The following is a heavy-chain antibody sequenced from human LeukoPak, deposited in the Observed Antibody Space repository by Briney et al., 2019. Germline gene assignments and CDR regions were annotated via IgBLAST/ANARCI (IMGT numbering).Heavy chain of an antibody. CDR1: GFTFSSYA. V-gene: IGHV3-30-3*01. J-gene: IGHJ4*02. Sequence: GRSLRLSCAASGFTFSSYAMHWVRQAPGKGLEWVAVISYDGSNKYYADSVKGRFTISRDNSKNTLYLQMNSLRAEDTAVYYCAREPYSSGWSNYDYWGQGTLVTVSS. CDR3: AREPYSSGWSNYDY. CDR2: ISYDGSNK. D-gene: IGHD6-19*01.